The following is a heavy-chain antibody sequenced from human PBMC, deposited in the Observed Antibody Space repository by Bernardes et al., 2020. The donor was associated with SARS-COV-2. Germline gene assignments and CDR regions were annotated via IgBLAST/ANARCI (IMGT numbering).Heavy chain of an antibody. J-gene: IGHJ4*02. CDR2: INHSGST. Sequence: SETLSLTCAVYGGSFSGYYWSWIRQPPGKGLEWSGEINHSGSTNYNPSLKSRVTISVDTSKNQFSLKLSSVTAADTAVYYCARGRSSIHMILVVFTGGIFYFDYWGQGTLVTVSS. CDR3: ARGRSSIHMILVVFTGGIFYFDY. CDR1: GGSFSGYY. V-gene: IGHV4-34*01. D-gene: IGHD3-22*01.